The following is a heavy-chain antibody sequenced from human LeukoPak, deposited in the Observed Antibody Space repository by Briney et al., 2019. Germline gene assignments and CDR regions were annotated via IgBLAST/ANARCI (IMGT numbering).Heavy chain of an antibody. CDR2: IYYSGST. J-gene: IGHJ4*02. Sequence: PSETLSLTCTVSGGSISSSSYYWGWIRQPPGKGLEWIGSIYYSGSTYYNPSLKSRVTISVDTSKNQFSLKLSSVTAADTAVYYCARVGSIAAALLFDYWGQGTLVTVSS. D-gene: IGHD6-13*01. V-gene: IGHV4-39*07. CDR3: ARVGSIAAALLFDY. CDR1: GGSISSSSYY.